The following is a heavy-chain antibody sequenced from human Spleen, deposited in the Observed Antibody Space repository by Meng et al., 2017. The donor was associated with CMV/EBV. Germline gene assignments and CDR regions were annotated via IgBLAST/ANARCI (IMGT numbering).Heavy chain of an antibody. D-gene: IGHD2-8*02. CDR1: GFTSSSYW. Sequence: GESLKISCAASGFTSSSYWMHWVRQAPGKGLVWVSRINSDGSGTNYADSVKGRFTISRDNAKNTLSLQMNGLRAEDTAVYYCARGRSQYASLVGFYGMDVWGQGTTVTVSS. J-gene: IGHJ6*02. CDR3: ARGRSQYASLVGFYGMDV. CDR2: INSDGSGT. V-gene: IGHV3-74*01.